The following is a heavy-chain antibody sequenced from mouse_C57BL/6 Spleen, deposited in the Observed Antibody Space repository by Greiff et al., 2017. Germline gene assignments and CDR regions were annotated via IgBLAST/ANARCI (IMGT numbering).Heavy chain of an antibody. D-gene: IGHD2-4*01. Sequence: DVKLVESGGGLVKPGGSLKLSCAASGFTFSSYAMSWVRQTPEKRLEWVATISDGGSYTYYPDNVKGRFTISRDNAKNNLYLQMSHLKSEDTAMYYCARDDYGAYWGQGTLVTVSA. J-gene: IGHJ3*01. CDR3: ARDDYGAY. V-gene: IGHV5-4*01. CDR2: ISDGGSYT. CDR1: GFTFSSYA.